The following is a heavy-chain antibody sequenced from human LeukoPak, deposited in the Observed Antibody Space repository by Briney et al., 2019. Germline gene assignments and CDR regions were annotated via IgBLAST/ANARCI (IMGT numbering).Heavy chain of an antibody. CDR1: GYTFTGYY. CDR2: INPSSGGT. V-gene: IGHV1-2*04. J-gene: IGHJ6*04. CDR3: ARGEGYTAMGLMDV. Sequence: ASVKVSCKASGYTFTGYYMHWVRQAPGQGLEWMGWINPSSGGTNYAQKFQGWVTMTRDTSISTAYMELSRLRSDDTAVYYCARGEGYTAMGLMDVWGKGTTVTVSS. D-gene: IGHD5-18*01.